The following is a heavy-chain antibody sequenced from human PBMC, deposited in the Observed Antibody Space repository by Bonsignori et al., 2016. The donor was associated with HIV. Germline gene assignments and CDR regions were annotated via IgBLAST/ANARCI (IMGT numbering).Heavy chain of an antibody. V-gene: IGHV6-1*01. CDR2: TYYRSKWYN. J-gene: IGHJ4*02. D-gene: IGHD6-19*01. CDR3: ARGGRGIAVAGTLDFDY. Sequence: WIRQSPSRGLEWLGRTYYRSKWYNDYAVSVKSRITINPDTSKNQFSLQLNSVTPEDTAVYYCARGGRGIAVAGTLDFDYWGQGTLVTVSS.